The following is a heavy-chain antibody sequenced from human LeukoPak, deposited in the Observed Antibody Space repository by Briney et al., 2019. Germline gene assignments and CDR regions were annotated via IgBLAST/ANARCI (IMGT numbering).Heavy chain of an antibody. CDR2: IRSKTDGGTT. CDR3: TTAPYGDYPPYYYYGMDV. CDR1: GLTFSNAW. J-gene: IGHJ6*02. D-gene: IGHD4-17*01. V-gene: IGHV3-15*01. Sequence: PGGSLRLSCAASGLTFSNAWMSWVRQAPGKGLEWVGRIRSKTDGGTTGYAAPVKGRFTISRDDSKNTLYLQMNSLKTEDTAVYYCTTAPYGDYPPYYYYGMDVWGQGTTVTVSS.